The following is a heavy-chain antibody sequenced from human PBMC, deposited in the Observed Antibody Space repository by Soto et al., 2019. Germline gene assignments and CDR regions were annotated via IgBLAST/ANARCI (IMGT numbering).Heavy chain of an antibody. CDR3: ARLTDYYDSSGYYGGYFDY. CDR1: GGSISSSSYY. Sequence: SETLSLTCTVSGGSISSSSYYWGWIRQPPGKGLEWIGSIYYSGSTYYNPSLKSRVTISVDTSKNQFSLKLSSVTAADTAVYYCARLTDYYDSSGYYGGYFDYWGQGTLVTVSS. CDR2: IYYSGST. J-gene: IGHJ4*02. D-gene: IGHD3-22*01. V-gene: IGHV4-39*01.